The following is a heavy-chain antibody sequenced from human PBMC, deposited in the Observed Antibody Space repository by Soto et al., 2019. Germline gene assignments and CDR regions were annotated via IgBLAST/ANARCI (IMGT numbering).Heavy chain of an antibody. CDR2: IWYDGSNK. J-gene: IGHJ4*02. CDR1: GFTFSSYG. CDR3: ARGGPPDYDYVWVSYRYLANYYFDY. V-gene: IGHV3-33*01. Sequence: QVQLVESGGGVVQPGRSLRLSCAASGFTFSSYGMHWVRQAPGKGLEWVAVIWYDGSNKYYADSVKGRFTISRDNSKNTLYLQMNSLRAEDTAVYYCARGGPPDYDYVWVSYRYLANYYFDYWGQGTLVTVSS. D-gene: IGHD3-16*02.